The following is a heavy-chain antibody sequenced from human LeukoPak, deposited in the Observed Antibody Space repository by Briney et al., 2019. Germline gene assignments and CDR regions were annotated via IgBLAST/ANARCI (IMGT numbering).Heavy chain of an antibody. CDR3: ARDTSYYDSSGYPLYYMDV. D-gene: IGHD3-22*01. CDR2: INPSGGST. J-gene: IGHJ6*03. CDR1: GYTFTSYD. V-gene: IGHV1-46*01. Sequence: ASVKVSCKASGYTFTSYDINWVRQAPGQGLEWMGIINPSGGSTSYAQKFQGRVTMTRDMSTSTVYMELSSLRSEDTAVYYCARDTSYYDSSGYPLYYMDVWGKGTTVTVSS.